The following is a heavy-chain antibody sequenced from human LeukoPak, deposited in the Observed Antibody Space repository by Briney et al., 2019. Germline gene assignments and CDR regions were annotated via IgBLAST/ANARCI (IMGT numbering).Heavy chain of an antibody. CDR2: ISDSGGST. J-gene: IGHJ4*02. V-gene: IGHV3-23*01. CDR1: GFTFPSYA. Sequence: GGSLRLSCAASGFTFPSYAMSWVRQAPGKGLNWVSAISDSGGSTYYADSVKGRFTISRDNAKNTLYLQMNSLRAEDTAVYYCARDPEGREFDYWGQGTLVTVSS. CDR3: ARDPEGREFDY. D-gene: IGHD1-14*01.